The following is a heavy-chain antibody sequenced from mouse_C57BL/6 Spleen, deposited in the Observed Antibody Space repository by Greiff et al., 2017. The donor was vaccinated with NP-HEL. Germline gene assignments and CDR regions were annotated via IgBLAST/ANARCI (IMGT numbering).Heavy chain of an antibody. D-gene: IGHD2-1*01. J-gene: IGHJ2*01. CDR3: ARGGYGNLCFDY. CDR1: GFTFSDYG. Sequence: EVKLVESGGGLVKPGGSLKLSCAASGFTFSDYGMHWVRQAPEKGLEWVAYISSGSSTIYYADTVKGRFTISRDNAKNTLFLQMTSLRSEDTAMYYCARGGYGNLCFDYWGQGTTLTVSS. V-gene: IGHV5-17*01. CDR2: ISSGSSTI.